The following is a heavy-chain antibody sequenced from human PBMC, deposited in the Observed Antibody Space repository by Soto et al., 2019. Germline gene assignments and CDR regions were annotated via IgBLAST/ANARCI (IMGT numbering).Heavy chain of an antibody. D-gene: IGHD4-17*01. CDR1: GFTFSSYD. V-gene: IGHV3-13*01. CDR3: ARRRDYDDAFDI. Sequence: GGSLRLSCAASGFTFSSYDMHWVRQATGKGLEWVSAIGTAGDTYYPGSVKGRFTISRENAKNSLYLQMNSLRAGDTAVYYCARRRDYDDAFDIWGQGTMVTVSS. CDR2: IGTAGDT. J-gene: IGHJ3*02.